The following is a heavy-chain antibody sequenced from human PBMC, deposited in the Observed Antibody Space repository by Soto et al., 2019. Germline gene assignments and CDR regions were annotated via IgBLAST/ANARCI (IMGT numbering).Heavy chain of an antibody. CDR1: GFSFSTYG. Sequence: LSCAASGFSFSTYGMHWVRQAPGRGPEWMAVISHDGGNNYYADSVKGRFTISRDNSKNTLYLQLNSLRAEDTAVYYCAKEASGSSRFFYYYGMDVWGQGTTVTVSS. J-gene: IGHJ6*02. CDR3: AKEASGSSRFFYYYGMDV. V-gene: IGHV3-30*18. CDR2: ISHDGGNN. D-gene: IGHD3-3*01.